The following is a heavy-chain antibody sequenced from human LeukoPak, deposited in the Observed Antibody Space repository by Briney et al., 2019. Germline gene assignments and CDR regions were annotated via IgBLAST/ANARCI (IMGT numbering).Heavy chain of an antibody. J-gene: IGHJ5*02. Sequence: PSQTLSLTGTVSGGSINSGSYYWSWVRQPAGKGLEWIGRIFTSGTTNYNPSLKSRVTISVDTSKNQFSLTLSSVTAAVRAVNYCARDGELLWSMAAVGYEPWGQGTLVTVSS. V-gene: IGHV4-61*02. CDR2: IFTSGTT. D-gene: IGHD3-10*01. CDR3: ARDGELLWSMAAVGYEP. CDR1: GGSINSGSYY.